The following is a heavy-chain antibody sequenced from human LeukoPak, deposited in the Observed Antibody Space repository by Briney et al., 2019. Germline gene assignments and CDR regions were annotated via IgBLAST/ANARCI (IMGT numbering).Heavy chain of an antibody. CDR2: IGSSSKYI. Sequence: GGSLRLSCAASGFTFSTYSMAWVRQTPGKGLEWVSSIGSSSKYIYYADSVKGRFTISRDNTQNSLFLQMNSLRVGDTAVYYCATDRVVGATRGDFDYWGQGTLVTVSS. D-gene: IGHD1-26*01. J-gene: IGHJ4*02. CDR3: ATDRVVGATRGDFDY. CDR1: GFTFSTYS. V-gene: IGHV3-21*01.